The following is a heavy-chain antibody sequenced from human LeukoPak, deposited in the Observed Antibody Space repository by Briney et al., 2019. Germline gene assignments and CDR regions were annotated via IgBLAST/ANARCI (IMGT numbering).Heavy chain of an antibody. CDR3: ARLDVEDCGGDCDAFDI. Sequence: PGGSLRLSCAASGFIFDNFGMHWVRQAPGKGLEWLAVISHDGNNKYYGDSVKGRFTTSRDNSKNTLYLQMNSLRAEDTAVYYCARLDVEDCGGDCDAFDIWGQGTMVTVSS. V-gene: IGHV3-30*03. CDR1: GFIFDNFG. D-gene: IGHD2-21*02. CDR2: ISHDGNNK. J-gene: IGHJ3*02.